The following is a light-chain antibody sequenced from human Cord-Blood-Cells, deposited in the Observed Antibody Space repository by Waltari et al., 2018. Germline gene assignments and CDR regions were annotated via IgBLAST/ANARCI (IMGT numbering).Light chain of an antibody. CDR2: AAS. CDR1: QSISSY. V-gene: IGKV1-39*01. CDR3: QQSYSTPPT. Sequence: DIQMTQSPSSLSASVADRVTITCRASQSISSYLNLYQQKPGKAPKLLIYAASSLQSGVPSRFSGSGSGTDFTLTISSLQPEDFATYYCQQSYSTPPTFGQGTKVEIK. J-gene: IGKJ1*01.